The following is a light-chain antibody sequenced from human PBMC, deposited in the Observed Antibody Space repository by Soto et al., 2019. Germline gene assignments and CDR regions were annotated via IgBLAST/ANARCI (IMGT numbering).Light chain of an antibody. J-gene: IGKJ4*02. CDR3: QRYGTQLT. V-gene: IGKV3-20*01. CDR1: QSVSSSY. Sequence: EIVLTQSPGTLSLSPGERATLSCRASQSVSSSYLAWYQQKPGQAPRLLIYGATSRATGIPDRFSGSGSGTDLSLTISGLYHGDLAVYYCQRYGTQLTFGGGTKVEIK. CDR2: GAT.